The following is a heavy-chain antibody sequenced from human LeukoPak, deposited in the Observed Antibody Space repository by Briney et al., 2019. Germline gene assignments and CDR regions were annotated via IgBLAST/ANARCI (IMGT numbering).Heavy chain of an antibody. D-gene: IGHD3-10*01. CDR1: GFTFSNFW. Sequence: GESLRLSCTASGFTFSNFWMGWVRQAPGKGLEWVANIKQDETEKFYLGSVKGRFTISRDNAKNSLYLQMNSLRVEDTALYYCAREAGTHYYYGSGSYLDYWGQGTLVTVSS. J-gene: IGHJ4*02. CDR3: AREAGTHYYYGSGSYLDY. CDR2: IKQDETEK. V-gene: IGHV3-7*03.